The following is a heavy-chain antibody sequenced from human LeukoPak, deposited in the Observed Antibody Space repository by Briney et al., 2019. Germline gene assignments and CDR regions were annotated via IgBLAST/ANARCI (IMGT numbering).Heavy chain of an antibody. J-gene: IGHJ4*02. CDR3: AKGGFTMVVD. V-gene: IGHV3-74*01. D-gene: IGHD3-22*01. CDR2: INSDGSST. CDR1: GFTFSSYW. Sequence: PGGSLRLSCAASGFTFSSYWMHWVRQAPGKGLVWVSRINSDGSSTSYADSVKGRFTISRDNSKNTLYLQLNSLRADDTAVYYCAKGGFTMVVDWGQGTLVTVSS.